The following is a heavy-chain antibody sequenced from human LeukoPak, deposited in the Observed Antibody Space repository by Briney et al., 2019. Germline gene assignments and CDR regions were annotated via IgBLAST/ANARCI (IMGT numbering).Heavy chain of an antibody. J-gene: IGHJ4*02. CDR1: GGSISSSNW. CDR2: IYYSGST. D-gene: IGHD3-22*01. V-gene: IGHV4-4*02. Sequence: SETLSLTCAVSGGSISSSNWWSWVRQPPGKGLEWIGYIYYSGSTNYNPSLKSRVTISVDTSKNQFSLKLSSVTAADTAVYYCARGMTDSSGYYFDYWGQGTLVTVSS. CDR3: ARGMTDSSGYYFDY.